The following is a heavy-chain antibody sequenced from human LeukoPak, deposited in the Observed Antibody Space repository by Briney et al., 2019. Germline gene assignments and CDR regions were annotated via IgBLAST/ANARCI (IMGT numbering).Heavy chain of an antibody. Sequence: GGSLRLSCAASGFTFSSYEMNWVRQAPGKGLEGVSCISSGGSTIHYADSVKGRFTISRDNAKNSLYLQMNSLTAEDTAVYYCARFTYSTSWYYFYGMDVWGQGTTVSVSS. CDR3: ARFTYSTSWYYFYGMDV. D-gene: IGHD6-13*01. J-gene: IGHJ6*02. V-gene: IGHV3-48*03. CDR2: ISSGGSTI. CDR1: GFTFSSYE.